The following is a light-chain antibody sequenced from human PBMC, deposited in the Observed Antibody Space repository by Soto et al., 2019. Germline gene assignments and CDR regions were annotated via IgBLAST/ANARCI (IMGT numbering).Light chain of an antibody. CDR1: QRLSSSD. CDR2: GVS. CDR3: QQYGSSPLIT. J-gene: IGKJ5*01. Sequence: EIVLTQSPATLSLSPGQRATLSFMASQRLSSSDIAWYQQKPGQAPKFLIYGVSSRATGITDRFSGSGSGTDFTLTISRLEPEDFAVYHCQQYGSSPLITFGQGTRLEIK. V-gene: IGKV3-20*01.